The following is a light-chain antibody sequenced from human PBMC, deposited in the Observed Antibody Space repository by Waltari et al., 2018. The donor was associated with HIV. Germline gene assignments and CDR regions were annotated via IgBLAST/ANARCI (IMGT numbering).Light chain of an antibody. J-gene: IGLJ3*02. CDR3: QVWDTTTDQWV. Sequence: SYVLTQPPSVSVDPGETARLTCGGTNIGSKSVQWYQQKPGPAPVLVLYDDHDRPSGIPERFSGSSSGNTATLTISRVEAGDEADYYCQVWDTTTDQWVFGGGTELAVL. CDR2: DDH. V-gene: IGLV3-21*02. CDR1: NIGSKS.